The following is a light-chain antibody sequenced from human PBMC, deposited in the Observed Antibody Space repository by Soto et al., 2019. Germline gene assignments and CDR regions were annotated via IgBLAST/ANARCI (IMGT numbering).Light chain of an antibody. Sequence: DIQMTQSPSTLSASVGDRVTITCRASQSISSWLAWYQQKPGKAPKLLIYKASSLESGVPSRFSGSGSGTESTLTISSLQPDDFATYYCQQYHSYSPWTFGQGTKVDI. CDR1: QSISSW. CDR3: QQYHSYSPWT. J-gene: IGKJ1*01. V-gene: IGKV1-5*03. CDR2: KAS.